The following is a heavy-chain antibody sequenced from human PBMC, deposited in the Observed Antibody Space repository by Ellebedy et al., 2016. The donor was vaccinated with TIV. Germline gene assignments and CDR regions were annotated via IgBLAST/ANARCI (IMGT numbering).Heavy chain of an antibody. J-gene: IGHJ3*02. V-gene: IGHV4-39*01. CDR1: GGSISRSSYY. CDR2: IHYSGST. D-gene: IGHD3-3*01. CDR3: VRPRSGYFAFDI. Sequence: MPGGSLRLSCTVSGGSISRSSYYRGWIRQPPGKGLEWIGSIHYSGSTYDNLSLKTRVTISVDTSKNQLSLKLSSVTAADTAVYYCVRPRSGYFAFDIWGQGTMVTVSS.